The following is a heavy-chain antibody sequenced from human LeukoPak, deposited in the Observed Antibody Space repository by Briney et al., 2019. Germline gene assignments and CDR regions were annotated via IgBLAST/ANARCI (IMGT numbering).Heavy chain of an antibody. Sequence: GESLKISCKGSGYIFTSYRISWVGQMPGKGLEWMGRIDPSDSYTNYSPSFQGHVTISADKSISTAYLQWSSLKASDTAMYYCASYSSGWSRSVTSDYCGPGTLVTVSS. CDR1: GYIFTSYR. D-gene: IGHD6-19*01. V-gene: IGHV5-10-1*01. CDR2: IDPSDSYT. J-gene: IGHJ4*02. CDR3: ASYSSGWSRSVTSDY.